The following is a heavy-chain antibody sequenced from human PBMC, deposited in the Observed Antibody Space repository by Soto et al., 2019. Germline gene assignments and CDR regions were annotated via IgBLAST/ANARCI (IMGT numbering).Heavy chain of an antibody. V-gene: IGHV4-30-4*01. J-gene: IGHJ6*02. D-gene: IGHD2-8*01. CDR3: PRYSMGYAIVVTRGYYKGMDV. CDR2: IYYSGNT. CDR1: GGSISSGDYY. Sequence: PSETLSLTSTVSGGSISSGDYYGIWIRQPPGKGLEWIGYIYYSGNTYYNPSLKSRVSISVDTSKNQFSLKLSPVTSADPAVYYCPRYSMGYAIVVTRGYYKGMDVWGQGTTGTVAS.